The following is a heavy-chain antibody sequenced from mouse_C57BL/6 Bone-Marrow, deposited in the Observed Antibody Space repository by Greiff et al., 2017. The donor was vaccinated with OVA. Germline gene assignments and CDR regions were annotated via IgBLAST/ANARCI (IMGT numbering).Heavy chain of an antibody. CDR2: ISAGGSYT. CDR3: ARDRAYYSAY. J-gene: IGHJ3*01. CDR1: GFTFSSYA. D-gene: IGHD2-12*01. Sequence: EVMLLQPGGGLVKPGASLKLSCAASGFTFSSYAMSWVRQTPEQRLEWVATISAGGSYTYYPDNVKGRFTMSRDNAKNNLYLQMSHLKSEDTAVYYCARDRAYYSAYWGQGTLVTVSA. V-gene: IGHV5-4*01.